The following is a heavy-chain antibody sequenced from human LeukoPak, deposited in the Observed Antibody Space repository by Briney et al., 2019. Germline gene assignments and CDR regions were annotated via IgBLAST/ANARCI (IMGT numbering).Heavy chain of an antibody. Sequence: PSQTLSLTCTVSGGSISSGGYYWSWIRQHPGKGLEWIGYIHYSGSTYYNPSLKSRVTISVDTSKNQFSLKLSSVTAADTAVYYCAREDRQHWFDPCGQGTLVTVSS. J-gene: IGHJ5*02. CDR3: AREDRQHWFDP. D-gene: IGHD6-13*01. V-gene: IGHV4-31*03. CDR2: IHYSGST. CDR1: GGSISSGGYY.